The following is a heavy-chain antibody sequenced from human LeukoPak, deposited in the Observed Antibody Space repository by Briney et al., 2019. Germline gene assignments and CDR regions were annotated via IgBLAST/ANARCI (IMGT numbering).Heavy chain of an antibody. CDR3: ARTVVASPSDP. Sequence: GESLKISCKGSGYSFPGYLIGGAGQLPGKGLEWMGIIYLGDSVTKYGPSFQGQVTISADKSINTPYLQWDSLKASDTASYYCARTVVASPSDPCGEGTLVTVSS. J-gene: IGHJ5*02. V-gene: IGHV5-51*01. CDR1: GYSFPGYL. D-gene: IGHD2-15*01. CDR2: IYLGDSVT.